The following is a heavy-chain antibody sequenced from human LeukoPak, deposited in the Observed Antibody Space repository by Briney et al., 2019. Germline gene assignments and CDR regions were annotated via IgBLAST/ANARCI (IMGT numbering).Heavy chain of an antibody. D-gene: IGHD3-22*01. CDR2: IIPIFGRA. V-gene: IGHV1-69*13. CDR3: ALYYYDSSGYYSNDAFDI. CDR1: GGTFRSYV. Sequence: ASVKVSCKASGGTFRSYVITWVRQAPGQGLEWMGGIIPIFGRADYAQKFQGRVMITADEPTSTAYMELSSLRSEDTAVYYCALYYYDSSGYYSNDAFDIWGQGTMVTVS. J-gene: IGHJ3*02.